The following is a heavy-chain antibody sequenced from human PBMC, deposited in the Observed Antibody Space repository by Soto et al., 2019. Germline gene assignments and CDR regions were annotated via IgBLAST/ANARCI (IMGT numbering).Heavy chain of an antibody. J-gene: IGHJ6*02. D-gene: IGHD5-12*01. CDR1: GYTFTGYY. CDR3: ARLRGYNSYYYGMDV. Sequence: ASVKVSCKASGYTFTGYYMHWVRQAPGQGLEWMGWINPNSGGTNYAQKFQGRVTITADESTSTAYMELSSLRSEDTAVYYCARLRGYNSYYYGMDVWGQGTTVTVSS. CDR2: INPNSGGT. V-gene: IGHV1-2*02.